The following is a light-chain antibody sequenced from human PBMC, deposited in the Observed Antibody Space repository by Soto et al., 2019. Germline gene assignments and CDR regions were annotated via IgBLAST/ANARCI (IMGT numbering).Light chain of an antibody. Sequence: ETVLTQSPATLSLSPGESATLSCRASQSVSTTLAWYQQTTGQAPRLLIYDPSNRATGIPARFSGSGSGTDFTLTISSLEPEDFAVYYCHQRSSWPLTFGGGTKVEIK. CDR3: HQRSSWPLT. J-gene: IGKJ4*01. V-gene: IGKV3-11*01. CDR2: DPS. CDR1: QSVSTT.